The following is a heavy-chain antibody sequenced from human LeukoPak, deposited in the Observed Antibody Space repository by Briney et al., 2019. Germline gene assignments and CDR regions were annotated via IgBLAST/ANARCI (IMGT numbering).Heavy chain of an antibody. D-gene: IGHD5-12*01. Sequence: GSPRLSCAASGFTFSSYAMSWVRQAPGKGLEWVSAISGSGGSTYYADSVKGRFTVSRDNAKKSLYLQMNSLRAEDTAVYYCAGERGDSGYDYPTNNWFDPWGQGTLVTVSS. J-gene: IGHJ5*02. CDR2: ISGSGGST. V-gene: IGHV3-23*01. CDR3: AGERGDSGYDYPTNNWFDP. CDR1: GFTFSSYA.